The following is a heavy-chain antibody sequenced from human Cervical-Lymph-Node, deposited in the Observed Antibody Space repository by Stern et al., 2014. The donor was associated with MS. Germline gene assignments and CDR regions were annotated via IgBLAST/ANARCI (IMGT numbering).Heavy chain of an antibody. J-gene: IGHJ4*02. CDR2: ISTRSTSI. CDR1: GFTFRTYT. D-gene: IGHD4-17*01. V-gene: IGHV3-21*01. Sequence: EVQLLESGGGLVEPGGSLRLSCAASGFTFRTYTMNWVRQAPGKGLEWVSSISTRSTSIFYADSVKGRFTISRDDAKNSLYLQMNSLRVEDTAVYYCVTPDDYGDYRPFDNWGQGTLVTVSS. CDR3: VTPDDYGDYRPFDN.